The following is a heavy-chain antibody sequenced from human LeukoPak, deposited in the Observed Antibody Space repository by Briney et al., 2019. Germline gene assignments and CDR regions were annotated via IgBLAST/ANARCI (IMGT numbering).Heavy chain of an antibody. V-gene: IGHV3-7*03. CDR1: GFTFRNYW. D-gene: IGHD6-19*01. Sequence: GGSLRLSCAASGFTFRNYWMSWVRQAPGTGPEWVANIKQDGSDRNYVTSVRGRFTISRDNAESSLYLQMNSLRVEDTAVYYCVRNLAVAGTCFDSWGQGTLVTVSS. CDR3: VRNLAVAGTCFDS. J-gene: IGHJ4*02. CDR2: IKQDGSDR.